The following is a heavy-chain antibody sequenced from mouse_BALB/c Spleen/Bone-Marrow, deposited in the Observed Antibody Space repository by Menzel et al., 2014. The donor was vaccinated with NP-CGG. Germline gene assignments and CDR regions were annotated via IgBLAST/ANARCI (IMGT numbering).Heavy chain of an antibody. J-gene: IGHJ4*01. V-gene: IGHV1S56*01. CDR3: ARWGNYGDYAMDY. Sequence: QVQLQHPGPELVKPGASVRISCKASGYTFTSYYIHWVKQRPGQGLEWIGWIYPGNVNTKYNEKFKGKATLTADKSSSTAYMQLSSLTSEDSAVYFCARWGNYGDYAMDYWGQGTSVTVSS. CDR2: IYPGNVNT. CDR1: GYTFTSYY. D-gene: IGHD2-1*01.